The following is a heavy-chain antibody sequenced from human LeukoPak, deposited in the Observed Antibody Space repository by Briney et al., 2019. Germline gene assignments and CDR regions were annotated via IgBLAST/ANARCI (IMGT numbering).Heavy chain of an antibody. Sequence: ASVKVSCKVSGYTLTELSMHWVRQAPGKGLEWMGGFDPEDGETIYAQKFQGRVTMTEDTSTDTAYMELSSLRSEDTAVYYCATDVAVAGSFDYWGQGTLVTVSS. CDR3: ATDVAVAGSFDY. D-gene: IGHD6-19*01. CDR1: GYTLTELS. V-gene: IGHV1-24*01. CDR2: FDPEDGET. J-gene: IGHJ4*02.